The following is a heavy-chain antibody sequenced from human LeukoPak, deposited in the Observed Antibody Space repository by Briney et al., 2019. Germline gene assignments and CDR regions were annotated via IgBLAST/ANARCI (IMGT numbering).Heavy chain of an antibody. CDR2: INHSGST. D-gene: IGHD6-19*01. CDR3: ARSGYSSGWYPGY. CDR1: GGSFSGYY. J-gene: IGHJ4*02. V-gene: IGHV4-34*01. Sequence: PSETLSLTCAVYGGSFSGYYWSWIRQPPGKGLEWIGEINHSGSTNYNPSLKSRVTISVDTSKNQFSLKLSSVTAADTAVYYCARSGYSSGWYPGYWGQGTLVTVSS.